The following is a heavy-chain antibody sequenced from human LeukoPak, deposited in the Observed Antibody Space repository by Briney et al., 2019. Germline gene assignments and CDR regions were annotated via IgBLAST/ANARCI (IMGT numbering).Heavy chain of an antibody. J-gene: IGHJ6*04. CDR2: INHSGST. CDR1: GGSFSGYY. V-gene: IGHV4-34*01. CDR3: ARVPNYYGSGSYYNPPYYYYYGMDV. D-gene: IGHD3-10*01. Sequence: SETLSLTCAVYGGSFSGYYWSWIRQPQGKGLEWIGEINHSGSTNYNPSLKSRVTISVDTSKNQFSLKLSSVTAADTAVYYCARVPNYYGSGSYYNPPYYYYYGMDVWGKGTTVTVSS.